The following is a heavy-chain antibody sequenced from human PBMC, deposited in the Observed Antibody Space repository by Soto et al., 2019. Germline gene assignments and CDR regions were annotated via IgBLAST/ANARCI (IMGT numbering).Heavy chain of an antibody. J-gene: IGHJ5*02. CDR3: ARSGGIAVAIPEDWFDP. D-gene: IGHD6-19*01. Sequence: QVQLQESGPGLVKPSETLSLTCTVSGGSISSYYWSWIRQPPGKGLEWIGYIYYSGSTNYNPSLKSRVTISVDTSKNQFSLKLSSVTAADTAVYYCARSGGIAVAIPEDWFDPWGQGTLVTVSS. V-gene: IGHV4-59*01. CDR2: IYYSGST. CDR1: GGSISSYY.